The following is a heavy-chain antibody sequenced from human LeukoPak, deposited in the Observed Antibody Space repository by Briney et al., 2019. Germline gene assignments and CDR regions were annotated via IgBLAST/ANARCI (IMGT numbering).Heavy chain of an antibody. V-gene: IGHV3-74*01. CDR3: LPNAFDY. J-gene: IGHJ4*02. Sequence: PGGSLRLSCAASGFTFSSYWMHWVRQTPGKGLVWVSRINSDGSTTTYADSVKGRFTISRDNAKNILYLQMNSLRAEDTAVYYCLPNAFDYWGQGALFSVSS. D-gene: IGHD2-8*01. CDR2: INSDGSTT. CDR1: GFTFSSYW.